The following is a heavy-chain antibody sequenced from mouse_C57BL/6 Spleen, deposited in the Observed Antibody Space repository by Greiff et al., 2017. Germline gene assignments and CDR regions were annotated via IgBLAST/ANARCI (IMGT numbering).Heavy chain of an antibody. D-gene: IGHD2-3*01. CDR2: IYPGGGYT. V-gene: IGHV1-63*01. J-gene: IGHJ4*01. CDR1: GYTFTNYW. Sequence: QVHVKQSGAELVRPGTSVKMSCKASGYTFTNYWIGWAKQRPGHGLEWIGDIYPGGGYTNYNEKFKGKATLTADKSSSTAYMQFSSLTSEDSAIYYCARRDGFYAMDYWGQGTSVTVSS. CDR3: ARRDGFYAMDY.